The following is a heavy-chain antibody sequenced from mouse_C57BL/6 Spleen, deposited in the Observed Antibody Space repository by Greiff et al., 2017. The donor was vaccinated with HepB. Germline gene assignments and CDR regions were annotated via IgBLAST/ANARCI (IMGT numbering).Heavy chain of an antibody. V-gene: IGHV1-47*01. CDR2: FHPYNDDT. J-gene: IGHJ4*01. CDR3: AKPWFLYYAMDY. Sequence: QVQLQQSGAELVKPGASVKMSCKASGYTFTTYPIEWMKQNHGKSLEWIGNFHPYNDDTKYNEKFKGKATLTVEKASSTVYLELSRLTSDDSAVFYCAKPWFLYYAMDYWGQGTSVTVSS. D-gene: IGHD1-1*02. CDR1: GYTFTTYP.